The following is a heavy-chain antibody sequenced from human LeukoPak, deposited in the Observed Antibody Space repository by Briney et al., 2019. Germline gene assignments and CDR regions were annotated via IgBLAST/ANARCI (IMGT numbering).Heavy chain of an antibody. V-gene: IGHV4-59*12. CDR1: GGSISSYY. J-gene: IGHJ4*02. CDR2: IYYSGST. Sequence: SETLSLTCTVSGGSISSYYWSWIRQPPGKGLEWIGYIYYSGSTNYNPSLKSRVTISVDTSKNQFSLKLSSVTAADTAVYYCARDDYGDYFDYWGQGTLVTVSS. CDR3: ARDDYGDYFDY. D-gene: IGHD4-17*01.